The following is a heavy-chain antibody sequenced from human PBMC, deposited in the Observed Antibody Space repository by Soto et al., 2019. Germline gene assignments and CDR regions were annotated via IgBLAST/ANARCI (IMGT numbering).Heavy chain of an antibody. Sequence: EVQLLESGGGLVQPGGSLRLSRAASGFAFSSYAMNWVRQAPGKGLEWVSAISSSGGSTYYADSVKGRFTISRDNSKNTLYLQMNSLRAEDTAVYYCAKDSPNYYYYMDVWGKGTTVTVSS. V-gene: IGHV3-23*01. J-gene: IGHJ6*03. CDR2: ISSSGGST. CDR1: GFAFSSYA. CDR3: AKDSPNYYYYMDV.